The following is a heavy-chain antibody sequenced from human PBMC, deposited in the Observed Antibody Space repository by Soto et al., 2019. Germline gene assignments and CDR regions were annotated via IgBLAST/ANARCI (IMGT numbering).Heavy chain of an antibody. CDR2: SLNKAESYIT. CDR3: SRLPRNNRGTPFDY. CDR1: GFRFSDHY. V-gene: IGHV3-72*01. Sequence: GGSLRLSCAVSGFRFSDHYMDWVRQAPGKGPEWVARSLNKAESYITEYATSVKGRFTISRDDSKSIAYLQMNSLKIDDTAVYHCSRLPRNNRGTPFDYWGQGTQVTVSS. J-gene: IGHJ4*02. D-gene: IGHD3-10*01.